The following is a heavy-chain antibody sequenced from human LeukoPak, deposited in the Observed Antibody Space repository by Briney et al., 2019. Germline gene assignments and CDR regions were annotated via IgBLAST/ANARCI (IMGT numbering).Heavy chain of an antibody. D-gene: IGHD1-26*01. Sequence: GGSLRLSCAASGFTFSGYGMHWVRQAPGKGLEGLALISFDGSNQYYADSVKGRFTISRDNSKNTLYLQMSSLRAEDKAVYYCAKPPEVGATVGYFDYWGQGTLVTVSS. CDR2: ISFDGSNQ. V-gene: IGHV3-30*18. CDR1: GFTFSGYG. CDR3: AKPPEVGATVGYFDY. J-gene: IGHJ4*02.